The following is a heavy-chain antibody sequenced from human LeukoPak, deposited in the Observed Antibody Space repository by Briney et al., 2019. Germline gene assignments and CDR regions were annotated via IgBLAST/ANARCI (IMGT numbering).Heavy chain of an antibody. D-gene: IGHD2-15*01. CDR1: GGSISSFY. V-gene: IGHV4-59*01. CDR2: IYFSGST. CDR3: ASFLGYCSGGSCYRDDAFDI. Sequence: SETLSLTCTVSGGSISSFYWSWIRQPPGKGLEWIGYIYFSGSTSYNPSLKSRVTISVDTSKNQFSLKLSSVTAADTAVYYCASFLGYCSGGSCYRDDAFDIWGQGTMVTVSS. J-gene: IGHJ3*02.